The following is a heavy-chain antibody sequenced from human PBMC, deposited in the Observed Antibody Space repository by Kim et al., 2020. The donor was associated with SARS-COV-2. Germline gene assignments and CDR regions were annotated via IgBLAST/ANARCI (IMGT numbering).Heavy chain of an antibody. D-gene: IGHD2-15*01. CDR3: ARPESGVVMT. V-gene: IGHV3-21*01. CDR1: GFTFSRYN. J-gene: IGHJ4*02. Sequence: GGSLRLSCAASGFTFSRYNMNWVRQAPGKGLEWVSSISGGSNYIYYADSVKGRFTVSRDNAKNSLYLQMNSLRAEDAAVYYCARPESGVVMTWGQGTLVTVSS. CDR2: ISGGSNYI.